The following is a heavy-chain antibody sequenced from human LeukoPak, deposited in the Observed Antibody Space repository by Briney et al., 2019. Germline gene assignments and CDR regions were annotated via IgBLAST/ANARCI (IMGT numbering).Heavy chain of an antibody. CDR3: AKGKGSSWFDP. CDR1: GFTFSSYG. Sequence: GRSLRLSCAASGFTFSSYGMHWVRQAPGKGLEWVAVISYDGSNKYYADSVKGRFTISRDNSKNTLYLQMNSLRAEDTAVYYCAKGKGSSWFDPWGQGTLLTVSS. V-gene: IGHV3-30*18. CDR2: ISYDGSNK. D-gene: IGHD6-6*01. J-gene: IGHJ5*02.